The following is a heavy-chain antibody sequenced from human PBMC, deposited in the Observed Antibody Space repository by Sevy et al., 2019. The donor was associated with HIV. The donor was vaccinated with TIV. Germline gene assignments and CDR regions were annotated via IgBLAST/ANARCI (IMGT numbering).Heavy chain of an antibody. Sequence: GGSLRLSCAASGFTFSSYAMHWVRQAPGKGLEWVAVISYDGSNKYYADSVKGRFTISRDNSKNTRYLQMNSLRAEDTAVYYCARDYLDGIVLWYYYMDVWGKGTTVTVSS. CDR1: GFTFSSYA. J-gene: IGHJ6*03. CDR2: ISYDGSNK. D-gene: IGHD2-8*01. V-gene: IGHV3-30-3*01. CDR3: ARDYLDGIVLWYYYMDV.